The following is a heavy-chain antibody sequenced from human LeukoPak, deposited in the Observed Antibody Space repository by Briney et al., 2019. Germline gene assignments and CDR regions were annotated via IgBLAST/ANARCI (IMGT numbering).Heavy chain of an antibody. CDR2: INHSGST. CDR1: GGSFSGYY. CDR3: AGWIQLWFFDY. D-gene: IGHD5-18*01. V-gene: IGHV4-34*01. Sequence: SETLSLTCAVYGGSFSGYYWSWIRQPPGKGLEWIGEINHSGSTNYNPSLKSRVTISVDTSKNQFSLKLSSVTAADTAVYYCAGWIQLWFFDYWGQGTLVPSPQ. J-gene: IGHJ4*02.